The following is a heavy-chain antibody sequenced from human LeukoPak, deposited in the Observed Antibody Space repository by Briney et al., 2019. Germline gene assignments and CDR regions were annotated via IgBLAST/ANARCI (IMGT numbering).Heavy chain of an antibody. CDR3: ARSDYGDYSYWFDP. CDR2: FDPEDGET. D-gene: IGHD4-17*01. V-gene: IGHV1-24*01. J-gene: IGHJ5*02. CDR1: GYTLTELS. Sequence: ASVKVSCKVSGYTLTELSMHWVRQAPGKGLEWMGGFDPEDGETIYAQKFQGRVTMTEDTSTDTAYMELSSLRSEDTAVYYCARSDYGDYSYWFDPWGQGTLVTVSS.